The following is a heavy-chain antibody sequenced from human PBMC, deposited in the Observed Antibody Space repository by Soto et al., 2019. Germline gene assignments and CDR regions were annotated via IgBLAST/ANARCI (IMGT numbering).Heavy chain of an antibody. V-gene: IGHV3-11*06. Sequence: QVQLVESGGGLVKPGGSLRLSCAASGFTFSDYYMSWLRQAPGKGLEWVSYISSSSSYTNYADSVKGRFTISRDNAKNSLYLQMNSLRAEDTAVYYCATIRAASFGFDYWGQGTLVTVSS. CDR2: ISSSSSYT. CDR1: GFTFSDYY. CDR3: ATIRAASFGFDY. D-gene: IGHD2-2*01. J-gene: IGHJ4*02.